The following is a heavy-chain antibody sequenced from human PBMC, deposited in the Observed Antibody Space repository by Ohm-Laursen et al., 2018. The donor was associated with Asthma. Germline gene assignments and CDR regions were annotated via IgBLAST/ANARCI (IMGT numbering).Heavy chain of an antibody. V-gene: IGHV4-59*07. D-gene: IGHD6-19*01. Sequence: SDTLSLTCTVSGGSISSYYWSWIRQPPGKGLEWIGYIYYSGSTNYNPSLKSRVTISVDTSKNQFSLKLSSVTAADTAVYYCASGWYGVFVDYWGQGTLVTVSS. J-gene: IGHJ4*02. CDR3: ASGWYGVFVDY. CDR1: GGSISSYY. CDR2: IYYSGST.